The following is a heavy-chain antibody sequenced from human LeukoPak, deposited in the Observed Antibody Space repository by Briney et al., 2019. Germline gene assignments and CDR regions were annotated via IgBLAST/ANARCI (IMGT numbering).Heavy chain of an antibody. CDR3: ARGRHFGGNSLVSFDY. V-gene: IGHV3-7*01. Sequence: GGSLRLSCAASGFTVSSNYMSWVRQAPGKGLEWVANIKEDGSEKYYVDSVKGRFTISRDNAKNSLYLQMNSLRAEETAVYYCARGRHFGGNSLVSFDYWGPGTLVTVSS. D-gene: IGHD4-23*01. CDR2: IKEDGSEK. J-gene: IGHJ4*02. CDR1: GFTVSSNY.